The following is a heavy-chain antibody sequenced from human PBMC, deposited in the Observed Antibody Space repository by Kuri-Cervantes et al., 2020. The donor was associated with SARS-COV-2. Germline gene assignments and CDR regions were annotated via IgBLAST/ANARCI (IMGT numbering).Heavy chain of an antibody. CDR2: IYYSGST. CDR1: GGSISSYY. D-gene: IGHD3-3*01. V-gene: IGHV4-59*08. CDR3: ARRNLRFLAGGYYFDY. J-gene: IGHJ4*02. Sequence: GSLRLSCTVSGGSISSYYWNWIRQPPGKGLEWIGYIYYSGSTNYNPSLKSRVTISVDTSKNQFSLKLSSVTAADTAVYYCARRNLRFLAGGYYFDYWGQGTLVTVSS.